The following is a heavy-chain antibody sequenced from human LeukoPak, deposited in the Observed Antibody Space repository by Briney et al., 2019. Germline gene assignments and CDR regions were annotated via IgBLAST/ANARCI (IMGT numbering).Heavy chain of an antibody. D-gene: IGHD5-24*01. CDR3: ARDRYGDGFAHLDY. CDR1: GYTFTIYA. J-gene: IGHJ4*02. CDR2: ITPSGGT. Sequence: RASVKVSCKASGYTFTIYAIHWVRQAPGQGLEWMGWITPSGGTNYPQKFQGRVAITWDTSITTAYMDLSRLTSDDTAVYYCARDRYGDGFAHLDYWGQGALVTVSS. V-gene: IGHV1-2*02.